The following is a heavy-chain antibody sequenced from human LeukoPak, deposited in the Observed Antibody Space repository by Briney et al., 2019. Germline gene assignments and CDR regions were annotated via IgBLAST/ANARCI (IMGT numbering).Heavy chain of an antibody. CDR2: ISASGRKT. Sequence: GGSVTLLCRAWGLIFYSQTMLGLRRATGKAREGVSAISASGRKTFYPDSVKGGVTISRDSAQNTLFLQMSSLRAEDTATYYCAKDHGSASSEDAFDSWGEGTMVTVSS. CDR3: AKDHGSASSEDAFDS. J-gene: IGHJ3*02. D-gene: IGHD2-15*01. V-gene: IGHV3-23*01. CDR1: GLIFYSQT.